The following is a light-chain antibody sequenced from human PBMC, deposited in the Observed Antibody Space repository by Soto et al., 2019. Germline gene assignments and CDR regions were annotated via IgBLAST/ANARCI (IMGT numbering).Light chain of an antibody. V-gene: IGLV7-46*01. J-gene: IGLJ2*01. CDR3: LLSYSGSHVV. Sequence: QTVVTQEPSLTVSPGGTVTLTCGSSTGAVTSGHYPYWFQQKPGQAPRTLMFDTSNKHSWTPARFSGSLLGGKAALTLSGAQPEDEAEYYCLLSYSGSHVVFGGGTKVTVL. CDR1: TGAVTSGHY. CDR2: DTS.